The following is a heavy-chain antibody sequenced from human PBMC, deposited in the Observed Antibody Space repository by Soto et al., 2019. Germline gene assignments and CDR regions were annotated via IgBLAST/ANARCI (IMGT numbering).Heavy chain of an antibody. CDR2: INHSGST. D-gene: IGHD2-8*01. Sequence: QVQLQQWGAGLLKPSETLSLTCAVYGGSFSGYYWSWIRQPPGKGLEWIGEINHSGSTNYNPSLKSRVSISVETSKNHFSLKLSSVTAADTAVYYCARGVRYCTNGVCYRGYYYYGMDVWGQGTTVTVSS. V-gene: IGHV4-34*01. CDR3: ARGVRYCTNGVCYRGYYYYGMDV. J-gene: IGHJ6*02. CDR1: GGSFSGYY.